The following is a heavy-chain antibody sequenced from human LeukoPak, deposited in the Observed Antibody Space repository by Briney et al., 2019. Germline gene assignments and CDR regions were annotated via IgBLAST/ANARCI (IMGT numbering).Heavy chain of an antibody. J-gene: IGHJ4*02. V-gene: IGHV3-23*01. CDR1: GFTFSSYA. CDR3: ANSGCSGYYFPPLQIDY. CDR2: ISGSGGST. Sequence: GASLRLSCAASGFTFSSYAMSWVRQAPGKGLEWVSAISGSGGSTYYADSVKGRFTISRDNSKNTLYLQMNSLRAEDTAVYYCANSGCSGYYFPPLQIDYWGQGTLVTVSS. D-gene: IGHD3-22*01.